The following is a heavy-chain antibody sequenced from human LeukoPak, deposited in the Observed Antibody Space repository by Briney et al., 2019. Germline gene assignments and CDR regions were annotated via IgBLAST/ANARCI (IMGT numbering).Heavy chain of an antibody. D-gene: IGHD2-2*01. CDR1: GYRFTSYW. CDR2: IDPSDSYT. CDR3: ARGGAVERYCSSTSCYWVDAFDI. V-gene: IGHV5-10-1*01. J-gene: IGHJ3*02. Sequence: GESLKISCKGSGYRFTSYWIGWVRQMPGKGLEWMGRIDPSDSYTNYSPSFQGHVTISADKSISTAYLQWSSLKASDTAMYYCARGGAVERYCSSTSCYWVDAFDIWGQGTMVTVSS.